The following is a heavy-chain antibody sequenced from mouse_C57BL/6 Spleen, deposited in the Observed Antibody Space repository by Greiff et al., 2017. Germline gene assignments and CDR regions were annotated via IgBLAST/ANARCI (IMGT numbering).Heavy chain of an antibody. Sequence: DVKLQESGPGLVKPSQSLSLTCSVTGYSITSGYYWNWIRQFPGNKLEWMGYISYDGSNNYNPTLKNRISITRDTSKNQFFLKLNSVTTEDTATYYCARGDYGSSYAAYWGQGTLVTVSA. D-gene: IGHD1-1*01. CDR1: GYSITSGYY. V-gene: IGHV3-6*01. CDR2: ISYDGSN. CDR3: ARGDYGSSYAAY. J-gene: IGHJ3*01.